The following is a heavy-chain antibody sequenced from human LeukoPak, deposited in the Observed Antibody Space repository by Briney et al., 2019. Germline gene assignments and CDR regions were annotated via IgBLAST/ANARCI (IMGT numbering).Heavy chain of an antibody. V-gene: IGHV1-46*01. J-gene: IGHJ6*02. CDR1: GYTFTGYY. Sequence: GASVKVSCKASGYTFTGYYMHWVRQAPGQGLEWMGITNPSGGSTSYAQNFQDRVTMTRDTSTSTVYMELSSLRSEDTAVYYCARERVLGYCSSTNCYTHYGMDVWGQGTTVTVSS. CDR3: ARERVLGYCSSTNCYTHYGMDV. CDR2: TNPSGGST. D-gene: IGHD2-2*02.